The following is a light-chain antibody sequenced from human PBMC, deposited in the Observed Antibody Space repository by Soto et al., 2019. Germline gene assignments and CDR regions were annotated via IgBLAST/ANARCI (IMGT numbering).Light chain of an antibody. CDR3: QQYATSPLT. V-gene: IGKV3-20*01. CDR2: DAS. J-gene: IGKJ4*01. CDR1: QSVSSSY. Sequence: EIVLTQSPGTLSLSPGERPTLSCRASQSVSSSYLAWYQQKPGQAPRLLIYDASNRATGIPARFSGSGSGTDFTLTISRLEPEDFALYYCQQYATSPLTFGGGTKVDIK.